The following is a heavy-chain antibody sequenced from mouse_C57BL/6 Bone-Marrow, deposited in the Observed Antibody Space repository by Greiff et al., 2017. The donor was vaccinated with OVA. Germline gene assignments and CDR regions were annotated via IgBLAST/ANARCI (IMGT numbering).Heavy chain of an antibody. CDR3: ARDHSRFAY. J-gene: IGHJ3*01. CDR1: GFTFSSYA. CDR2: ICDGGSYT. Sequence: EVNVVESGGGLVKPGGSLKLSCAASGFTFSSYAMSWVRQTPEKRLEWVATICDGGSYTNYPDNVKGRFTISRDNAKNNLYLQMIHLKSEDTAMYYCARDHSRFAYWGQGTLVTVSA. V-gene: IGHV5-4*01.